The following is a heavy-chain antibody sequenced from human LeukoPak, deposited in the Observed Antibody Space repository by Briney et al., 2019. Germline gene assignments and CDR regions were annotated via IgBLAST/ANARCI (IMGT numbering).Heavy chain of an antibody. CDR2: ISGSGGST. D-gene: IGHD3-3*01. CDR3: ARNHVLRFLEWPPVFYGTDV. CDR1: GFTFRNYP. Sequence: GGSLRLSCAASGFTFRNYPMSWVRQAPGKGLEWVSGISGSGGSTYYADSVKGRFTISRDNSKNTLYLEMNSLRAEDTAVYYCARNHVLRFLEWPPVFYGTDVWGQGTTVTVSS. V-gene: IGHV3-23*01. J-gene: IGHJ6*02.